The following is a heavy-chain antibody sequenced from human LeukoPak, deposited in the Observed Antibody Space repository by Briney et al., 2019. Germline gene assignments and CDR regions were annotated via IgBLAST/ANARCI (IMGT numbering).Heavy chain of an antibody. CDR1: GFTFSNYG. J-gene: IGHJ4*02. Sequence: GGSLRLSCAASGFTFSNYGMSWVRQAPGKGLEWVSDISGSGGSTYYADSVKGRFTTSRDNSKNTLYLQMNSLRAEDTAVYYCANTKYDFWSDTDCWGQGTLVTDSS. D-gene: IGHD3-3*01. CDR3: ANTKYDFWSDTDC. CDR2: ISGSGGST. V-gene: IGHV3-23*01.